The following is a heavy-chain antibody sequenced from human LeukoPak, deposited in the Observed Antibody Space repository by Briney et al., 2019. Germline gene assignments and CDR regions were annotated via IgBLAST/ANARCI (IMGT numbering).Heavy chain of an antibody. CDR1: GFVFSNYW. Sequence: QTGGSLRLSCAASGFVFSNYWMSWVRQAPGKGLEWVANIQQGGSEKYYMDSVKGRFTISRDNAKNSLYLQMNSLRAEDTALYYCAKGERWLQLGVWGQGTLVTVSS. V-gene: IGHV3-7*03. D-gene: IGHD5-24*01. J-gene: IGHJ4*02. CDR2: IQQGGSEK. CDR3: AKGERWLQLGV.